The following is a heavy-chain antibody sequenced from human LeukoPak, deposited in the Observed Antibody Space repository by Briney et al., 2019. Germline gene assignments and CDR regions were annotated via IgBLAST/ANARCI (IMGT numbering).Heavy chain of an antibody. CDR2: IYYTGTT. CDR3: ARFKRLKQGDY. Sequence: PSETLSLTCTVSGGSISSYYWSWIRQPPGKGPEWIGSIYYTGTTYYNPSLKSRVTISVDTSRNQFSLKVSSVTAADTAVYYCARFKRLKQGDYWGQGTLVTVPS. D-gene: IGHD1/OR15-1a*01. J-gene: IGHJ4*02. V-gene: IGHV4-59*05. CDR1: GGSISSYY.